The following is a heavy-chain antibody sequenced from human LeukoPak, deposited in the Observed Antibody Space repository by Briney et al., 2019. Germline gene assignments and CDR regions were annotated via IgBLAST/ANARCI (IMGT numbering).Heavy chain of an antibody. J-gene: IGHJ4*02. CDR2: IIPIFGTA. CDR1: GGTFSNYA. V-gene: IGHV1-69*05. D-gene: IGHD4-17*01. Sequence: SVKVSCKASGGTFSNYAISWVRQAPGQGLEWMGGIIPIFGTANYAQKFQGRVTITTDESTSTAYMDLSSLRSEDTAVYYCARVDDYGDYYFDYWGQGTLVTVSS. CDR3: ARVDDYGDYYFDY.